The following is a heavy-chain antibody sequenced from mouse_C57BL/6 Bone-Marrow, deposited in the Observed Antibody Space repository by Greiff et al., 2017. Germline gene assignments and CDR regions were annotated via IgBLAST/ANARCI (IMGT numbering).Heavy chain of an antibody. D-gene: IGHD1-1*01. CDR3: ASQNSSYGYYSMAY. CDR1: GFTFSSYG. J-gene: IGHJ4*01. CDR2: ISSGGSYT. Sequence: VQLKESGGDLVKPGGSLKLSCAASGFTFSSYGMSWVRQTPDKRLEWVAIISSGGSYTYYPHSVKGRVTISRDNAKTSLYLQMSSLKSEATAMYYCASQNSSYGYYSMAYWGQGTSVTVSS. V-gene: IGHV5-6*01.